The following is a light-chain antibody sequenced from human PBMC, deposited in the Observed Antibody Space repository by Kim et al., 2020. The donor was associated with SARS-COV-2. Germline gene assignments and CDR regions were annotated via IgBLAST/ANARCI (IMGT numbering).Light chain of an antibody. Sequence: SPGERGTRSWRAHQSVWGNYLAWYQQKTGPAPRLLNYGASNRATGIPDRFGGSGSGTDFALTIGRLEPEDFAVYYCQEYTRSPPYTFGQGTKLEI. J-gene: IGKJ2*01. CDR1: QSVWGNY. CDR2: GAS. V-gene: IGKV3-20*01. CDR3: QEYTRSPPYT.